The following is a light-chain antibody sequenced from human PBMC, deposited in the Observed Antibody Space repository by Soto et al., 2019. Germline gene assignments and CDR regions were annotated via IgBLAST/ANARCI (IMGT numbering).Light chain of an antibody. CDR3: AAWDDNLNGPG. CDR1: NSNIGTNT. CDR2: TNN. J-gene: IGLJ2*01. Sequence: QSVLTQPPSASGTPGQRVTISCSGTNSNIGTNTVYWYQQLPGAAPKLLIYTNNQRPSGVPDRFSGSKSGTSASLAISGLHSEDEADYHCAAWDDNLNGPGFGGGTKLTVL. V-gene: IGLV1-44*01.